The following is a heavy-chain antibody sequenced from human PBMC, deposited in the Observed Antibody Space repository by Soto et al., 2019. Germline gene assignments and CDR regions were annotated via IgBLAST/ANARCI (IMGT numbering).Heavy chain of an antibody. Sequence: GASVKVSCKASGYTFTSYGISWVRQAPGQGLEWMGWISAYNGNTNYAQKLQGRVTMTTDTSTSTAYMELRSLRSDDTAVYYCARDRDWAKHYYDSSGHDYFDYWGQGTLVTVSS. CDR3: ARDRDWAKHYYDSSGHDYFDY. D-gene: IGHD3-22*01. CDR1: GYTFTSYG. V-gene: IGHV1-18*01. J-gene: IGHJ4*02. CDR2: ISAYNGNT.